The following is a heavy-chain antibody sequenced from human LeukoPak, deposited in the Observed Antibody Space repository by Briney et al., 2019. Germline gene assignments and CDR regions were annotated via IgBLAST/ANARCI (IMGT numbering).Heavy chain of an antibody. Sequence: GGSLRLSCAASGFTFSSYWMSWVRQAPGKGLEWVANIRQDGSVQNYVDSVKGRFTISRDNPKNSVYLQMSSLRAEDTAVYYCARTYSSGPSDYWGQGTLVTVSS. V-gene: IGHV3-7*01. D-gene: IGHD6-19*01. CDR3: ARTYSSGPSDY. CDR1: GFTFSSYW. J-gene: IGHJ4*02. CDR2: IRQDGSVQ.